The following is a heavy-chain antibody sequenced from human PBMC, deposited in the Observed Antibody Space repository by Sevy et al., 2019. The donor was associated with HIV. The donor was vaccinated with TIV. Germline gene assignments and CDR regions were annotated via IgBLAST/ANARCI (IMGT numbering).Heavy chain of an antibody. J-gene: IGHJ6*02. CDR1: GYALSTYA. CDR2: ISSYNNNI. V-gene: IGHV1-18*01. CDR3: ARPEPGMTYYGMDV. D-gene: IGHD2-21*01. Sequence: ASVKVSCKAFGYALSTYAITWVRQAPGQGLEWMGWISSYNNNIKYAKKFQGKIILTSDASTSTAYMELMNLRSADTAVYFCARPEPGMTYYGMDVWGRGTTVTVSS.